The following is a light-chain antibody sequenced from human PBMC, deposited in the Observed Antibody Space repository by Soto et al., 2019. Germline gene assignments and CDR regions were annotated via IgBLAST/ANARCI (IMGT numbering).Light chain of an antibody. J-gene: IGKJ1*01. V-gene: IGKV3-20*01. Sequence: ELVLTHSPGTLSLSPWDRATLSCSASQSVSSTYLAWYQQRPGQAPRLLIYSSSSRASGIPDRFSGSGSGTDFTLTISRLEPEDFAVYYCQQYRTSPPTWTFGQGTKVDIK. CDR1: QSVSSTY. CDR3: QQYRTSPPTWT. CDR2: SSS.